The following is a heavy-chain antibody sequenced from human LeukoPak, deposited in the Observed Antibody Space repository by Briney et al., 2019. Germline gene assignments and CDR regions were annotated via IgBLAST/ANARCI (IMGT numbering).Heavy chain of an antibody. V-gene: IGHV1-69*13. CDR1: GGTFSSYA. D-gene: IGHD2-2*01. CDR2: IIPIFGTA. J-gene: IGHJ1*01. CDR3: TYCSSTSCYAARAEYFQH. Sequence: SVKVSCQASGGTFSSYAISWVRQAPGQGLEWMGGIIPIFGTANYAQKFQGRVTITADESTSTAYMELSSLRSEDTAVYYCTYCSSTSCYAARAEYFQHWGQGTLVTVSS.